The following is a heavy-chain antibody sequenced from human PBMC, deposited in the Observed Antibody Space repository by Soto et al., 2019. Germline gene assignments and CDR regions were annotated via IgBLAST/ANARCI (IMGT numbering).Heavy chain of an antibody. Sequence: EVQLLESGGGLVQPGGSRRLSFAAPGFTFTSYARTWVRQAPGKGLEGASVISGSGDSTYYADSVKGRFTISRDNSKNTLYLQMNSLRAEDTAVYYCARRGSGSYYDYWGQGTRVTVSS. CDR3: ARRGSGSYYDY. V-gene: IGHV3-23*01. J-gene: IGHJ4*02. D-gene: IGHD1-26*01. CDR2: ISGSGDST. CDR1: GFTFTSYA.